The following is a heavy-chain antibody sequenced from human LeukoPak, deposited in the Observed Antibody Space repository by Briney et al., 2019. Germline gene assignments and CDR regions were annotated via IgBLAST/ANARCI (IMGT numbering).Heavy chain of an antibody. V-gene: IGHV3-7*01. D-gene: IGHD3-3*01. CDR3: ARDAYYDFWSGYPRYFDY. Sequence: GGSLRLSCAASGFAFNDAWMSWVRQAPGKGLEWVANIKQDGSEEYYVDSVKGRFTISTDNAKNSLYLQMNSLRAEDTAVYYCARDAYYDFWSGYPRYFDYWGQGTLVTVSS. CDR2: IKQDGSEE. J-gene: IGHJ4*02. CDR1: GFAFNDAW.